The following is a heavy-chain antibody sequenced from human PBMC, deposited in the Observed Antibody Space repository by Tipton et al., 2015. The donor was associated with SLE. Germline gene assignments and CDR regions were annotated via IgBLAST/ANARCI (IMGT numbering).Heavy chain of an antibody. CDR3: ATGSAYAFDM. CDR1: GFSFRTYG. V-gene: IGHV3-30*02. Sequence: GSLRLSCTASGFSFRTYGMHWVRQAPGKGLEWVSFIRSDGNLRQYSDSVNGRFTISRDNAKNTVYLQMDSLRAEDTAVYYCATGSAYAFDMWGQGTMVTVSS. J-gene: IGHJ3*02. CDR2: IRSDGNLR.